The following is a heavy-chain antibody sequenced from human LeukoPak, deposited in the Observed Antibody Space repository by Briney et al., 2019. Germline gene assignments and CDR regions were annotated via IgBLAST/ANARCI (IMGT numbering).Heavy chain of an antibody. CDR3: ARIAATWYGGS. J-gene: IGHJ4*02. CDR2: IFPGDSHT. V-gene: IGHV5-51*01. D-gene: IGHD2-15*01. CDR1: GHSFIEYW. Sequence: GESLKISCKGPGHSFIEYWIAWVRQMPGKGLEWIGIIFPGDSHTRYSPSFQGQVTISADMSIDTAYLQWSSLRASDSAMYYCARIAATWYGGSWGQGTLVFVSS.